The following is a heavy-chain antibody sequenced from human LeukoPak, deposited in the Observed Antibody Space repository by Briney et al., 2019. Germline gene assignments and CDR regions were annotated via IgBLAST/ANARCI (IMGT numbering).Heavy chain of an antibody. CDR2: INHSGST. CDR1: GGSFSGYY. CDR3: ARGFPAGF. V-gene: IGHV4-34*01. Sequence: PSETLSLTCAVYGGSFSGYYWSWIRQPPGKGLEWIGEINHSGSTNYNPSLKSRVTISVDTSKNEFSLKVRSVTAADTAVYYCARGFPAGFWGQGTLVTASS. D-gene: IGHD2-2*01. J-gene: IGHJ4*02.